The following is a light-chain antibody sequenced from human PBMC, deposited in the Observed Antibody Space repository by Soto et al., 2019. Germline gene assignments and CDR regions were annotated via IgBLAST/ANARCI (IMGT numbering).Light chain of an antibody. Sequence: QSALTQPASVSGSPGQSITISCTGTSSDVGGYNYVSWYQQHPGKAPKLMLYDVSNRPSGVSNRFSGSKSGNTASLTISGLQAEDEADYYCSSYTSRSTPYVFGTGTKLTVL. CDR3: SSYTSRSTPYV. V-gene: IGLV2-14*01. CDR1: SSDVGGYNY. CDR2: DVS. J-gene: IGLJ1*01.